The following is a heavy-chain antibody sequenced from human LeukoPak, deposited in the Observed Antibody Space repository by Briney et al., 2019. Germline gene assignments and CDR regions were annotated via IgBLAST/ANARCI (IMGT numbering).Heavy chain of an antibody. CDR3: ARDRMGSYSVHFDY. CDR1: GFTFSSYW. V-gene: IGHV3-7*01. D-gene: IGHD1-26*01. CDR2: IKQDGSEK. Sequence: PGGSLRLSCAASGFTFSSYWMSWVRQAPGKGLEWVANIKQDGSEKYYVDSVKGRFTISRDNAKNSLYLQMNSLRAEDTAVYYCARDRMGSYSVHFDYWGQGTLVTVSS. J-gene: IGHJ4*02.